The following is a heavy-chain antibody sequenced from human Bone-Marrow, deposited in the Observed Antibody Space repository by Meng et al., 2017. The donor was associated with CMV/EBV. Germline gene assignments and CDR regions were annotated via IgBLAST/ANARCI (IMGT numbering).Heavy chain of an antibody. CDR1: GFTFDDYG. V-gene: IGHV3-20*03. Sequence: GESLKISYAASGFTFDDYGMSWVRQAPGKGLEWVSGINWNGGSTGYADSVKGRFTISRDNAKNTLYLQMNSLRAEDTAVYYCARDPYYDFWSGLTGGMDVWGQGTTVTVSS. D-gene: IGHD3-3*01. J-gene: IGHJ6*02. CDR2: INWNGGST. CDR3: ARDPYYDFWSGLTGGMDV.